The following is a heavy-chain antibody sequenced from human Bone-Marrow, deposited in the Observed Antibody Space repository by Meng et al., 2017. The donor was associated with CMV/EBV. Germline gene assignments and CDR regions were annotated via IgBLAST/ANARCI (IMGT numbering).Heavy chain of an antibody. CDR2: ISDNGYSI. V-gene: IGHV3-11*04. CDR1: GFTFTDFY. D-gene: IGHD1-26*01. CDR3: VGLPKSGHWHFDL. Sequence: GGPRRPSGPASGFTFTDFYMSWIRQAPGKGLEWISYISDNGYSIYYVESVKGRFTISRDNAKNSLFLQMNSLRAEDTAVYYCVGLPKSGHWHFDLWGRGTLVTVSS. J-gene: IGHJ2*01.